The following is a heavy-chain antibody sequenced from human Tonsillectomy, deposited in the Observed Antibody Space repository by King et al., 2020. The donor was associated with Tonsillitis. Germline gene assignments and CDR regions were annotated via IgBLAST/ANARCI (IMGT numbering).Heavy chain of an antibody. CDR3: ARGPVNSGYDFYYYYYMDV. CDR1: GFTFSRYW. Sequence: VQLVESGGGLVQPGGSLRLSCAASGFTFSRYWMSWVRQAPGKGLEWVANIKQDGSEKYYVDSVKGRFTISRDNAKNSLYLQMNSLRAEDTAVYYCARGPVNSGYDFYYYYYMDVWGKGTTVTVSS. D-gene: IGHD5-12*01. CDR2: IKQDGSEK. V-gene: IGHV3-7*03. J-gene: IGHJ6*03.